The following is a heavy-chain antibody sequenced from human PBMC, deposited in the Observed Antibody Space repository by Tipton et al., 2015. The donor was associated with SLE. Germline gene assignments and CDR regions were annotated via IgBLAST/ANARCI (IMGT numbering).Heavy chain of an antibody. Sequence: TLSLTCNVSGYFISGHYLTWIRKSPGKGLERIGYIYNTGSTNYNPSLKSRVTIELDTSKNQFSLKLSAVTAAETAIYYCANYRRAGGGYVLDYWGQGTPVTVPS. CDR2: IYNTGST. J-gene: IGHJ4*02. CDR3: ANYRRAGGGYVLDY. CDR1: GYFISGHY. V-gene: IGHV4-59*11. D-gene: IGHD2-15*01.